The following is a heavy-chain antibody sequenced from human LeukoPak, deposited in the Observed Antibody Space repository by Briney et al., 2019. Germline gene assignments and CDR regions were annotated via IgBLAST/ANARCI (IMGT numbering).Heavy chain of an antibody. CDR3: ARASNFNSRGPSGDP. J-gene: IGHJ5*02. CDR1: GFTLSNHA. CDR2: ISYDGRNK. D-gene: IGHD6-19*01. Sequence: GRSLRLSCAASGFTLSNHAMHWVRQAPGKGLEWVSVISYDGRNKVYADSVRGRFTISKDNSQNTLYLQMSGLRTEDTAVYYCARASNFNSRGPSGDPWGQGTLVTVSS. V-gene: IGHV3-30*04.